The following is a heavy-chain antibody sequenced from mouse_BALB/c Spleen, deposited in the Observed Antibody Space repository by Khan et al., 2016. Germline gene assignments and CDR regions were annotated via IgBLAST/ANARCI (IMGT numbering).Heavy chain of an antibody. CDR3: SKDSWVAY. J-gene: IGHJ3*01. CDR1: GFTFSSHW. V-gene: IGHV6-6*02. CDR2: IRSKSDNYAT. Sequence: EVKLEESGGGLVQPGGSMKLSCVASGFTFSSHWMSWVRQSPEMGLEWVAEIRSKSDNYATHYAESVKGRFTISRDASESRLCRQMNGVRVEDIGIYYCSKDSWVAYGGQGTLVTVAA.